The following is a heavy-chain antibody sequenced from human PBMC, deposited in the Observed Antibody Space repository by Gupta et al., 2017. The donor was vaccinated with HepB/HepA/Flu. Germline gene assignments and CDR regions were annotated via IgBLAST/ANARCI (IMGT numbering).Heavy chain of an antibody. Sequence: GFTVSSNYMSWVRQAPGKGLEWVSVIYSGGSTYYADSVKGRFTISRDNSKNTLYLQMNSLRAEDTAVYYCARGGRGLKGDAFAIGGQGTMVTVYS. D-gene: IGHD3-16*01. CDR3: ARGGRGLKGDAFAI. CDR1: GFTVSSNY. V-gene: IGHV3-53*01. CDR2: IYSGGST. J-gene: IGHJ3*02.